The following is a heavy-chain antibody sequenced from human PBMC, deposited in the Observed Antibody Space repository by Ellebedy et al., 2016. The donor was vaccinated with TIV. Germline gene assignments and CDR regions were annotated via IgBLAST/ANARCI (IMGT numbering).Heavy chain of an antibody. J-gene: IGHJ4*02. Sequence: GESLKISXKASGYTFSNYWIGWVRQMPGKGLEWMGFIYPGDSDTRYSPSFQGQVTISADKSITTAYLQWSSLKASDTAMYYCARHRMTTVVDYWGQGTLVTVSS. V-gene: IGHV5-51*01. CDR3: ARHRMTTVVDY. CDR1: GYTFSNYW. D-gene: IGHD4-17*01. CDR2: IYPGDSDT.